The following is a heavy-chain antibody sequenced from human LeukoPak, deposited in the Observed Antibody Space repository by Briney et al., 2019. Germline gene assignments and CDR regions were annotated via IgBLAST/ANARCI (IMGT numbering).Heavy chain of an antibody. CDR3: ARGRLSGWSY. Sequence: SETLSLTCAVYGGSSSGYYWSWIRQPPGKGLEWIGEINHSGSTNYNPSLKSRVTISVDTSKNQFSLKLSSVTAADTAVYYCARGRLSGWSYWGQGTLVTVSS. CDR2: INHSGST. CDR1: GGSSSGYY. J-gene: IGHJ4*02. D-gene: IGHD6-19*01. V-gene: IGHV4-34*01.